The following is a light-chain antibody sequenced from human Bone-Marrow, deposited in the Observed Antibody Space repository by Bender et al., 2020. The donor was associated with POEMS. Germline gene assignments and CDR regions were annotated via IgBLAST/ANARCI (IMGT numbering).Light chain of an antibody. J-gene: IGLJ2*01. V-gene: IGLV2-14*01. CDR2: EVS. CDR1: SSDIGDYNF. CDR3: SSFTSTSSLVL. Sequence: QSALTQPASVSGSPGQSITISCTGASSDIGDYNFVSWYQQHPGKAPKLIIYEVSNRPSGVSNRFSGSKSGSTASLTISGLQAEDEADYYCSSFTSTSSLVLFGGGTKLT.